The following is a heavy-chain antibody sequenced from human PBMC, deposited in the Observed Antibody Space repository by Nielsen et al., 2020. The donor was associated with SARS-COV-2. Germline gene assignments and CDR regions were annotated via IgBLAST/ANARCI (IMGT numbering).Heavy chain of an antibody. CDR2: IYYSGST. V-gene: IGHV4-59*08. CDR3: ATVGVYVWGIYRWDSDY. D-gene: IGHD3-16*02. J-gene: IGHJ4*02. CDR1: GGSISSYY. Sequence: GSLRLSCTVSGGSISSYYWSWIRQPPGKGLEWIGYIYYSGSTNYNPSLKSRVTISVDTSKNQFSLKLSSVTAADTAVYFCATVGVYVWGIYRWDSDYWGQGSLITVSS.